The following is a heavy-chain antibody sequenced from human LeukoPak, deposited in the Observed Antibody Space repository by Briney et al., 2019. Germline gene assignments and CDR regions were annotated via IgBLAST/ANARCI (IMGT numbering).Heavy chain of an antibody. CDR3: ARDEEGSGSGVFDY. Sequence: SETLSLTCTVSGGSISSSSYYWGWIRQPPGKGLEWIGSIYYSGSTYYNPSLKSRVTISVDTSKNQFSLKLSSVTAADTAVYYCARDEEGSGSGVFDYWGQGTLVTVSS. V-gene: IGHV4-39*07. CDR1: GGSISSSSYY. D-gene: IGHD3-10*01. J-gene: IGHJ4*02. CDR2: IYYSGST.